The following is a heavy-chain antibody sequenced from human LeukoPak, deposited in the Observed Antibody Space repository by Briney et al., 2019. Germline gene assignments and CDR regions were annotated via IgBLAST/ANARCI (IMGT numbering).Heavy chain of an antibody. Sequence: GGSLRLSCAASRFTFNNYAMSWVRQARGKGLEWVSAISGSGVITYCADSVESRFNISRDNSKNTLYLQMNSLRVEDTAVYYCAKEGYSSTWNADFDYWGQGTLVIVSS. CDR3: AKEGYSSTWNADFDY. J-gene: IGHJ4*02. D-gene: IGHD6-13*01. CDR2: ISGSGVIT. CDR1: RFTFNNYA. V-gene: IGHV3-23*01.